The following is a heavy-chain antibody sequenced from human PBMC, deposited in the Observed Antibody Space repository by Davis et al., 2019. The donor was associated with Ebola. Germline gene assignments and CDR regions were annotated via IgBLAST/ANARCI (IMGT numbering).Heavy chain of an antibody. Sequence: GGSLRLSCAASGFTFSSYAMSWVRQAPGKGLEWVSAISGSGGSTYYADSVKGRFTISRDNSKNTLYLQMNSLRAEDTAVYYCAKDPGFGELLWPQHFQHWGQGTLVTVSS. CDR1: GFTFSSYA. CDR2: ISGSGGST. J-gene: IGHJ1*01. V-gene: IGHV3-23*01. CDR3: AKDPGFGELLWPQHFQH. D-gene: IGHD3-10*01.